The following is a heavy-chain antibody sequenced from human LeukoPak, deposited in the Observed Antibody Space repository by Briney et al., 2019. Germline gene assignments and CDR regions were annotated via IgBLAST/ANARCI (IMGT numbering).Heavy chain of an antibody. CDR2: IIPIFGTA. CDR3: ANQVAAAGIGDWFDP. D-gene: IGHD6-13*01. Sequence: SVKVSCKASGGTFSSYAISWVRQAPGQGLEWMGGIIPIFGTANYAQKFQGRVAITADESTSTAYMELSSLRSEDTAVYYCANQVAAAGIGDWFDPWGQGTLVTAS. V-gene: IGHV1-69*13. CDR1: GGTFSSYA. J-gene: IGHJ5*02.